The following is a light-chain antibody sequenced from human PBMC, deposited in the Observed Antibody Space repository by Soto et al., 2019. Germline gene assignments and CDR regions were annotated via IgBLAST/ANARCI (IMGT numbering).Light chain of an antibody. J-gene: IGKJ2*01. V-gene: IGKV3-20*01. Sequence: EIVLTQSPGTLSLSPGERATLSCRASQSVRSNYLAWYQQKPGQAPRLLIYGASSRATGIPDRFSGTGSGTDFNLTISRLEPEDFAGYYCQQYGGSPYTFGQGTKLEIK. CDR3: QQYGGSPYT. CDR2: GAS. CDR1: QSVRSNY.